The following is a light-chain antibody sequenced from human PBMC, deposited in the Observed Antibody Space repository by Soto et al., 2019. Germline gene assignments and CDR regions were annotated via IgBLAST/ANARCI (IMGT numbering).Light chain of an antibody. V-gene: IGKV4-1*01. Sequence: DIVMTQSPDSLAVSLGERATINCKSSQSVLYSSNNKNYLAWYQQRPGQPPKLLIYLSSTRESGVPDRFSGSGSGTNFTLTITSLQAEDEAVYYCQQYYSTPPTFGQGTKLEIK. CDR3: QQYYSTPPT. J-gene: IGKJ2*01. CDR1: QSVLYSSNNKNY. CDR2: LSS.